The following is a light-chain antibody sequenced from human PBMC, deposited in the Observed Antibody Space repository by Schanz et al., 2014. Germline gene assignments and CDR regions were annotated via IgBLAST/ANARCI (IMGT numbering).Light chain of an antibody. Sequence: EIVMTQSPATLSVSPGERVTLSCRASQGVRTNLAWYQQRFGQPPRLLMYGAYSRASGIPDRFSGSGSGTDFTLTISRLEPEDSAVYYCQHYGSPPLTFGPGTTVDIK. CDR3: QHYGSPPLT. CDR2: GAY. J-gene: IGKJ3*01. V-gene: IGKV3-20*01. CDR1: QGVRTN.